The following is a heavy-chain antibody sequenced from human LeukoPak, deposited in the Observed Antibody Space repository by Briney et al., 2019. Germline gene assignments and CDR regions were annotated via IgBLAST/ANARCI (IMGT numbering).Heavy chain of an antibody. Sequence: SETLSLTCTVSGGSISSGGYYWSWIRQHPGKGLEWIGYIYYSGSTYHNPSLKSRVTISVDTSKNQFSLKLSSVTAADTAVYYCARDGGSGNSSYWGQGTLVTVSS. D-gene: IGHD3-10*01. J-gene: IGHJ4*02. CDR1: GGSISSGGYY. CDR2: IYYSGST. CDR3: ARDGGSGNSSY. V-gene: IGHV4-31*03.